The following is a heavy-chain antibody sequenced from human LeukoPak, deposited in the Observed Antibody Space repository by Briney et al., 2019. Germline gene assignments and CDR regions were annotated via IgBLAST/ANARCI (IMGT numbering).Heavy chain of an antibody. CDR3: ASRSFDY. CDR1: GFTLSSSW. Sequence: GGSLRLSCAASGFTLSSSWMTWVRQAPGRGLEWVATIRQDGNERYYVDSVNGRFTISRDNAKNSLYLQMNSLRAEDTAVYYCASRSFDYWGQGTLVTVSS. J-gene: IGHJ4*02. V-gene: IGHV3-7*01. CDR2: IRQDGNER.